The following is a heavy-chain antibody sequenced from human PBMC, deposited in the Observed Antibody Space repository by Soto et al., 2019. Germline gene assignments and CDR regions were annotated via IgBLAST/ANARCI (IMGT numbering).Heavy chain of an antibody. CDR2: FYYSGST. V-gene: IGHV4-59*01. CDR1: GDSISSYY. D-gene: IGHD5-12*01. Sequence: SETLSLTCTVSGDSISSYYWSWIRQPPGKGLEWIGCFYYSGSTNYNPSLKSRVTISVDTSKNQFSLTLTSVTAADTAVYYCAIYLYSGYPLGVFDYWGQGILVTLSS. CDR3: AIYLYSGYPLGVFDY. J-gene: IGHJ4*02.